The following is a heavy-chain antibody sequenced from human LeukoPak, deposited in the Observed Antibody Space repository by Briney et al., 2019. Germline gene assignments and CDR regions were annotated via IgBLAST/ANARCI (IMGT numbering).Heavy chain of an antibody. Sequence: GGSLRLSCAASGFTFSSYAMSWVRQAPGKGLEWVSVIYSGGSTYYADSVKGRFTISRDNSKKTLYLQMNSLRAEDTAVYYCARADDSSGYYYWGQGTLVTVSS. CDR1: GFTFSSYA. J-gene: IGHJ4*02. CDR3: ARADDSSGYYY. V-gene: IGHV3-66*01. CDR2: IYSGGST. D-gene: IGHD3-22*01.